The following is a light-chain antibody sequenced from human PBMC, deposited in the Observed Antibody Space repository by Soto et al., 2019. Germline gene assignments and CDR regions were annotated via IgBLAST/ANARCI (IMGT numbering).Light chain of an antibody. CDR2: EDN. J-gene: IGLJ2*01. V-gene: IGLV6-57*03. CDR3: QCDDSSNVV. CDR1: SGSIASNY. Sequence: NFMLTQPHSVSDSPGKTVTISCTRSSGSIASNYVQWYQQPPGSAPTTVIYEDNQRPAGNPDRFSGTIDSSSNSASHTVSGLKTEDEAGYSCQCDDSSNVVFGGGTKVTVL.